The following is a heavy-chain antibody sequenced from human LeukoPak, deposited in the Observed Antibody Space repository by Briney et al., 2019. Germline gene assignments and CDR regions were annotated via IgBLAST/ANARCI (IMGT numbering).Heavy chain of an antibody. Sequence: TETQSPMCSVAGGSISRSLHDTGWIRQPPGKGLEWIGSIYYSGSTYYNPSLKSRVTISVDMSKNQFSLKLSSVTAADTAMYYCSIILFEVGDDYLLTWGQGNLVTVSS. J-gene: IGHJ5*02. CDR3: SIILFEVGDDYLLT. CDR2: IYYSGST. D-gene: IGHD3-3*01. V-gene: IGHV4-39*01. CDR1: GGSISRSLHD.